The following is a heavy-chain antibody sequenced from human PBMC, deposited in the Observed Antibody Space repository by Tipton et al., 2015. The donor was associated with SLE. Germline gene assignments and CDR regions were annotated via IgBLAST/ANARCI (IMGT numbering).Heavy chain of an antibody. CDR2: IYTSEST. CDR3: ATVNWNDARVDY. V-gene: IGHV4-4*09. D-gene: IGHD1-1*01. J-gene: IGHJ4*02. Sequence: TLSLTCTVSGGSMSSSYWSWIRQPPGKGLEWIGYIYTSESTKYNPSLKSRLTISVDTSKKQFSLKLSSVTAADTAVYYCATVNWNDARVDYWGQGTLVTVSS. CDR1: GGSMSSSY.